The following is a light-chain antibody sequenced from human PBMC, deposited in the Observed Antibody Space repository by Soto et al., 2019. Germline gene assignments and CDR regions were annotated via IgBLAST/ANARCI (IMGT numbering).Light chain of an antibody. CDR1: QSVSSN. J-gene: IGKJ3*01. Sequence: EIVLTQSPDTLSVSPGERATLSCRASQSVSSNIVWYQQRPGQAPRLLIYGASTRATGIPARCSGSGSGTGFTLTISSLQSEDFAAYYCQHYNNWPSLTFGPGTKVDIK. CDR3: QHYNNWPSLT. CDR2: GAS. V-gene: IGKV3-15*01.